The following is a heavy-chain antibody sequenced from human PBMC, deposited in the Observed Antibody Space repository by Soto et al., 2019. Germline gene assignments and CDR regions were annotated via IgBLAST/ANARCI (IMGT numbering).Heavy chain of an antibody. V-gene: IGHV1-69*01. CDR1: GGTFADFI. CDR2: IVPMFGTA. CDR3: ARYGPYSRSRSQYSRMGV. Sequence: QVQLVQSGAEVKEPGSSVKVSCKASGGTFADFIMNWVRQTPGQGLEWMGGIVPMFGTATYAEKFKGRVTISATGSTSISYMELTSLRCEVTAVYYCARYGPYSRSRSQYSRMGVWGQGTTVTVS. J-gene: IGHJ6*02. D-gene: IGHD6-13*01.